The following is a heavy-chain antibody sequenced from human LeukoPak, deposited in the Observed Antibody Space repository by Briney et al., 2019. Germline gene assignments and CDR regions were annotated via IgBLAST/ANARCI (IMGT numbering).Heavy chain of an antibody. J-gene: IGHJ4*02. CDR2: TYFRSKWYN. V-gene: IGHV6-1*01. CDR3: ARGRGDIDFDY. CDR1: GDSVSSNRAT. Sequence: SQTLSLTCAISGDSVSSNRATWTWIRQSPLRGLEWLGRTYFRSKWYNDYAVSVKSRITINPDTSKNQFSLQLNSVTPEDTAVYYCARGRGDIDFDYWGQGTLVTVSS.